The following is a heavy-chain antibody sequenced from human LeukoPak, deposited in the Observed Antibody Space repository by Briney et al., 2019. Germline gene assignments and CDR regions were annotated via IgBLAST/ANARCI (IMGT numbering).Heavy chain of an antibody. V-gene: IGHV1-2*02. CDR1: GYTFTGYY. D-gene: IGHD3-10*01. CDR2: INPNSGGT. Sequence: ASVKVSCKASGYTFTGYYMHWVRQAPGQGLEWMGWINPNSGGTNYAQKFQGGVTMTRDTSISTAYMELSRLRSDDTAVYYCARARKLLWFRELGPNWFDPWGQGTLVTVSS. CDR3: ARARKLLWFRELGPNWFDP. J-gene: IGHJ5*02.